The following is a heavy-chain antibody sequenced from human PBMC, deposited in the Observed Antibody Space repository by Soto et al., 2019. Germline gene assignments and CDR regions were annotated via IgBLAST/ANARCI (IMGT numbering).Heavy chain of an antibody. Sequence: GGSLRLSCVVSGLIFRREAWSSVRQAPWQGLEWFSGSPVIGEDRYYADAVQGRFTISRDNFKRTLYLQMNTLRAEDAAVYFCAREADRYGPVSFDHWGPGALVTVSS. D-gene: IGHD1-20*01. CDR2: SPVIGEDR. CDR1: GLIFRREA. J-gene: IGHJ4*02. V-gene: IGHV3-23*01. CDR3: AREADRYGPVSFDH.